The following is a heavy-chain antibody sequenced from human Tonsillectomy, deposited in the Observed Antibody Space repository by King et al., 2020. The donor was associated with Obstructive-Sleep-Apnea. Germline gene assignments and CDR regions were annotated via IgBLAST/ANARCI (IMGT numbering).Heavy chain of an antibody. CDR1: GYTFTSYG. D-gene: IGHD6-13*01. CDR3: ARDLVTAASSD. Sequence: QLVQSGSEVKKPGASVKVSCKTSGYTFTSYGTSWVRQAPGQGLEWIGWISGYNGNTNYAQKFQDRVTMTTDTSTSTAYMELRSLRSDDTAVYYCARDLVTAASSDWGLGTLVTVSS. CDR2: ISGYNGNT. J-gene: IGHJ4*02. V-gene: IGHV1-18*01.